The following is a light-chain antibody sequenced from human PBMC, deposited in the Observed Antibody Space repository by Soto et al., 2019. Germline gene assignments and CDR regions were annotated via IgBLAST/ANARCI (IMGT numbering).Light chain of an antibody. CDR3: QSYDSSLTTFV. V-gene: IGLV1-40*01. CDR1: SSNVGAVYT. J-gene: IGLJ1*01. Sequence: QSVLTQPPSVSGAPGQRVTISCTGSSSNVGAVYTVQWCQQLSGSAPKRLIYGDNNRPSGVPDRFSGSKSGTSASLAITGLQPEDEADYYCQSYDSSLTTFVFGTGTKLTVL. CDR2: GDN.